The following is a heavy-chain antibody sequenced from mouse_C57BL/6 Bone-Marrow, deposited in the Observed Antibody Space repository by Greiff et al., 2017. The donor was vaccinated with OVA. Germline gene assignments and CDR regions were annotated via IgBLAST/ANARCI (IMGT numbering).Heavy chain of an antibody. V-gene: IGHV1-64*01. CDR3: ARGTYDGYYVWFAY. CDR2: IHPNSGST. Sequence: QVQLQQPGAELVKPGASVKLSCKASGYTFTSYWMHWVKQRPGQGLEWIGMIHPNSGSTNYNEKFKSKATLTVDNSSSTAYMQLSSLTSEDSAVYYCARGTYDGYYVWFAYWGQGTLVTVSA. D-gene: IGHD2-3*01. CDR1: GYTFTSYW. J-gene: IGHJ3*01.